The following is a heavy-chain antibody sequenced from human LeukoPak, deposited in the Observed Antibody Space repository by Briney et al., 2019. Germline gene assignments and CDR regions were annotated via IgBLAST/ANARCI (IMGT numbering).Heavy chain of an antibody. CDR1: GESFSGYY. Sequence: SETLSLTCAVYGESFSGYYWSWIRQPPGKGLEWIGEINHSGSTNYNPSLKSRVTISVDTSRNQFSLKVSSVSAADTAVYYCARGLWAVWFDSWGQGTLVTVSS. J-gene: IGHJ5*01. CDR3: ARGLWAVWFDS. D-gene: IGHD7-27*01. V-gene: IGHV4-34*01. CDR2: INHSGST.